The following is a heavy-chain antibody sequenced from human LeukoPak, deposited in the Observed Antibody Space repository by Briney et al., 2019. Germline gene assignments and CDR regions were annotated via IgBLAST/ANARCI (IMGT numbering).Heavy chain of an antibody. D-gene: IGHD2-15*01. Sequence: SETLSLTCAVYGGSFSGYYWSWIRQPPGKGLEWIGEINHSGSTNYNPSLKSRVTVSVDTSKNQFSLKLSSVTAADTAVYYCARGRGVDCSGGSCRTFFDYWGQGTLVTVSS. J-gene: IGHJ4*02. CDR3: ARGRGVDCSGGSCRTFFDY. V-gene: IGHV4-34*01. CDR2: INHSGST. CDR1: GGSFSGYY.